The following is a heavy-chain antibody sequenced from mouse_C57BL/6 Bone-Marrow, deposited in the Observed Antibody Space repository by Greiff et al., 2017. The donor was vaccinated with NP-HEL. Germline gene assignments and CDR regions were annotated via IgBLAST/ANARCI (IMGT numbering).Heavy chain of an antibody. CDR3: ARNDYDGRFAY. CDR1: GFTFSDYY. Sequence: EVKLVESEGGLVQPGSSMKLSCTASGFTFSDYYMAWVRQVPGKGLEWVANINYDGSSTYYLDSLKSRFIISRDNAKNILYLQMSSLKSEDTASYYCARNDYDGRFAYWGQGTLVTVSA. D-gene: IGHD2-4*01. CDR2: INYDGSST. J-gene: IGHJ3*01. V-gene: IGHV5-16*01.